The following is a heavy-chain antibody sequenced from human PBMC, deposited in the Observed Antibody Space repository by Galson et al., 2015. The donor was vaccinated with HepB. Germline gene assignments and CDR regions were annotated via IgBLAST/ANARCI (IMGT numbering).Heavy chain of an antibody. V-gene: IGHV3-48*01. Sequence: SLRLSCAASGFTFSSYSMNWVRQAPGKGLEWVSYISSSSSTIYYADSVKGRFTISRDNAKNSLYLQMNSLRAEDTAVYYCARERIADSPGGLWAFDIWGQGTMVTVSS. CDR1: GFTFSSYS. CDR3: ARERIADSPGGLWAFDI. D-gene: IGHD2-15*01. CDR2: ISSSSSTI. J-gene: IGHJ3*02.